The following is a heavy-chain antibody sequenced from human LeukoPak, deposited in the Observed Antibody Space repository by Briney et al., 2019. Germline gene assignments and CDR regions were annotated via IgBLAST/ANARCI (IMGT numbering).Heavy chain of an antibody. CDR2: ISCNSGRI. CDR3: AKDIGGSSWYGNHFDY. J-gene: IGHJ4*02. V-gene: IGHV3-9*01. Sequence: PGGSLRLSCAASGVTFDDYAMHWGRQAPGKGVWWVSGISCNSGRIGYADPVNGRFTISRDNAKNSLYLQMNSLRAEDTALYYCAKDIGGSSWYGNHFDYWGQGTLVTVSS. CDR1: GVTFDDYA. D-gene: IGHD6-13*01.